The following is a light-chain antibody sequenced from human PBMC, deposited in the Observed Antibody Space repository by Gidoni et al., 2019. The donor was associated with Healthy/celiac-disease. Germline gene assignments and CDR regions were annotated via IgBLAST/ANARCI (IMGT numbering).Light chain of an antibody. CDR2: WAS. V-gene: IGKV4-1*01. Sequence: SVMTQYPDSLAVSLGERATINCKSSQSVLYSSNNKNYLAWYQQKPGQPPKLLIYWASTRESGVPDRFSGSGSGTDFTLTISSLQAEDVALYYCQQYYSTPLTFGQGTKVEIK. CDR3: QQYYSTPLT. J-gene: IGKJ1*01. CDR1: QSVLYSSNNKNY.